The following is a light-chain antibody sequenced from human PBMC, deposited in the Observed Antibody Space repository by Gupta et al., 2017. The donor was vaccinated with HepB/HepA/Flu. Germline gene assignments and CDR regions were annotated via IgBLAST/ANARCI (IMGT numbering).Light chain of an antibody. Sequence: AIQMTHSPSSLSASVGDRGTITCRDSQGMRNDLGWYQQKPGKTPKVLIYGATYLQSGVPSRFSGSGSGTDFSLTISSLQPEDLATYYVLQDFTYPLTFGGGTKVEIK. CDR1: QGMRND. V-gene: IGKV1-6*01. J-gene: IGKJ4*01. CDR3: LQDFTYPLT. CDR2: GAT.